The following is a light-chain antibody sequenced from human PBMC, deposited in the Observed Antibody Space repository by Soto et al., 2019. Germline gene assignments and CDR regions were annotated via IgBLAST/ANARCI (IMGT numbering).Light chain of an antibody. CDR1: QGISNC. V-gene: IGKV1-27*01. CDR2: AAS. J-gene: IGKJ4*01. CDR3: QKYKSAHLT. Sequence: DIQMTQSPSSLSASVGDRVTITCRASQGISNCLAWYQQKPGKVPKLLIYAASTLQSGVPSRFSGSGSGTDFTLTISSLQHEDVDTYYCQKYKSAHLTFRGGTKVDLK.